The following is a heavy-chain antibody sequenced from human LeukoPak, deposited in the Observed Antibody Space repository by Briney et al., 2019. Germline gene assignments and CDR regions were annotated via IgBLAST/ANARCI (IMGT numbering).Heavy chain of an antibody. Sequence: ASVKVSCKASGIFGSYVISWVRQAPGQGLEWMGGIIPVSGSTNYAQKFQGRLTITADESTSTVYREMSSMRSEDTAMYYCAKEGNTALVTGYFDLWGRGTLVTVSA. CDR3: AKEGNTALVTGYFDL. CDR1: GIFGSYV. D-gene: IGHD5-18*01. J-gene: IGHJ2*01. CDR2: IIPVSGST. V-gene: IGHV1-69*13.